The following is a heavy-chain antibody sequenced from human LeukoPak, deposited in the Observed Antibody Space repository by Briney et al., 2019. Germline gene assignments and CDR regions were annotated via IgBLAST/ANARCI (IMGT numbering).Heavy chain of an antibody. D-gene: IGHD4-17*01. CDR3: ARVPYGDYGSIGEYCFDY. V-gene: IGHV4-4*07. Sequence: SETLSLTCTVSGGSISSYYWSWIRQPAGKGLEWIGRIYTSGSTNYNPSLKSRVTMSVYTSKNQFSLKLNSVTAADTAVYYCARVPYGDYGSIGEYCFDYWAQGTLVTVSS. CDR1: GGSISSYY. CDR2: IYTSGST. J-gene: IGHJ4*02.